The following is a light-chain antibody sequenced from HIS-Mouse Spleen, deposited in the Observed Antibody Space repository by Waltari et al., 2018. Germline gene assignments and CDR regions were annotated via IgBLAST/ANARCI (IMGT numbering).Light chain of an antibody. V-gene: IGLV1-44*01. CDR2: SNN. CDR3: AAWDDSLNGPV. Sequence: QSVLTQPPSASGTPGQRVTISCSGSSPNIGRNTVNWYQPLPGTAPKLLIYSNNQRPSGVPDRFSGSKSGTSASLAISGLQSEDEADYYCAAWDDSLNGPVFGTGTKVTVL. J-gene: IGLJ1*01. CDR1: SPNIGRNT.